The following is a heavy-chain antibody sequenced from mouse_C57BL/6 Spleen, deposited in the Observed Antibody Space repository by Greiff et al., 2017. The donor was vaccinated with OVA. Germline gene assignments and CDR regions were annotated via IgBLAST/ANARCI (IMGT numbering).Heavy chain of an antibody. CDR2: ISGGGGNT. D-gene: IGHD1-1*01. J-gene: IGHJ1*03. CDR3: ARHALYGSSYGYFDV. V-gene: IGHV5-9*01. CDR1: GFTFSSYT. Sequence: EVQRVESGGGLVKPGGSLKLSCAASGFTFSSYTMSWVRQTPEKRLEWVATISGGGGNTYYPDSVKGRFTISRDNAKNTLYLQMSSLRSEDTALYYCARHALYGSSYGYFDVWGTGTTVTVSS.